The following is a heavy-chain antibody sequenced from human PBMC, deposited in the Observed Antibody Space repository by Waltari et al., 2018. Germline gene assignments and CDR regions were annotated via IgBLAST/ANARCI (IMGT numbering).Heavy chain of an antibody. CDR1: GFTFSSYW. Sequence: EVQLLESGGGLVQPGGSLRLSCAASGFTFSSYWMSWVRQAPGKGLEWVANIKQDGSEKYYVDSVKGRFTISRDNAKNSLYLQMNSLRAEDTAVYYCASYSSGWYRVYWGQGTLVTVSS. CDR2: IKQDGSEK. J-gene: IGHJ4*02. D-gene: IGHD6-19*01. V-gene: IGHV3-7*01. CDR3: ASYSSGWYRVY.